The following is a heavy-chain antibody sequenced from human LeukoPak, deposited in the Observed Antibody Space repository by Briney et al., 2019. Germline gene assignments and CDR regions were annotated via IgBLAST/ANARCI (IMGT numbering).Heavy chain of an antibody. Sequence: SETLSLTCTVSGGSIRSDYWTWTRQPPGKGLEWIGYVSYSGSPNYNPSLKSRVTISVDTSKNQFSLKLSSVTAADTAVYYCRFGELLYDYFDYWGQGTLVTVSS. CDR3: RFGELLYDYFDY. CDR2: VSYSGSP. CDR1: GGSIRSDY. J-gene: IGHJ4*02. D-gene: IGHD3-10*01. V-gene: IGHV4-59*12.